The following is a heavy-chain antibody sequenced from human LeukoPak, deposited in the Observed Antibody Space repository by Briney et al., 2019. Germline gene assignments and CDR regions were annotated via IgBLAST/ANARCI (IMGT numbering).Heavy chain of an antibody. J-gene: IGHJ3*02. D-gene: IGHD1-26*01. CDR2: MNYYGST. V-gene: IGHV4-39*02. Sequence: SDTQSLPCTVSVHSISSSNDYGGWIRQPPAKVLEWIGSMNYYGSTCYNPSRKSRHTQSVDTTKDEFSLKLSSVTAADTAVYYCAREGDSGSFAIWGQGTMVTVSS. CDR1: VHSISSSNDY. CDR3: AREGDSGSFAI.